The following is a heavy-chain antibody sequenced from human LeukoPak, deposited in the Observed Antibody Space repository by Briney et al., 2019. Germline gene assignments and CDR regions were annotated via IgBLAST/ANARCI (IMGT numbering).Heavy chain of an antibody. CDR3: ARALGWLPENY. J-gene: IGHJ4*02. D-gene: IGHD5-24*01. Sequence: GGSLRLSCAASGFTFSSYWMSWVRQAPGKGLEWVTNIKQDGSEKDYVDSVKGRFTISRDNAKNSLYLQMNSLRAEDTAVYYCARALGWLPENYWGQGTLVTVSS. CDR1: GFTFSSYW. CDR2: IKQDGSEK. V-gene: IGHV3-7*01.